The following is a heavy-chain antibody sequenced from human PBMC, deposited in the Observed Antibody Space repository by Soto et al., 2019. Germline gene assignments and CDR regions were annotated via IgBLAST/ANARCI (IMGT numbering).Heavy chain of an antibody. V-gene: IGHV3-23*01. CDR2: ISGSGGSK. CDR1: GFTFSSYA. J-gene: IGHJ4*02. Sequence: GGSLRLSCAASGFTFSSYAMSWVRQAPGKGLEWVSAISGSGGSKYYADSVKGRFTISRDNSKNTLYLQMNSRRAEDTAVYYCAKEYQLLKNFDYWGQGTLVTVSS. CDR3: AKEYQLLKNFDY. D-gene: IGHD2-2*01.